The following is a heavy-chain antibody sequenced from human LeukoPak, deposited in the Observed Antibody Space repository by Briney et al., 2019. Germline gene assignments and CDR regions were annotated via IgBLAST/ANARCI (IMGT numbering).Heavy chain of an antibody. V-gene: IGHV3-23*01. CDR1: GFTFSSFY. D-gene: IGHD2-21*02. CDR3: GKRDRPCSRDCSAPYYFDF. J-gene: IGHJ4*02. Sequence: GGSLTLSCTASGFTFSSFYMSWVRQAPGKGLEWMSSINSSGGNTYYADSVKGRFTMSRDNSKNTLYLQVRGLGAEDTAVYYCGKRDRPCSRDCSAPYYFDFWGQGTLVTVSS. CDR2: INSSGGNT.